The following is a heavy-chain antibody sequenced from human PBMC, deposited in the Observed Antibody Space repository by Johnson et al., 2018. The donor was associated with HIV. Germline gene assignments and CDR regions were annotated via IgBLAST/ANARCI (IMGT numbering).Heavy chain of an antibody. CDR1: GFTFDDYG. J-gene: IGHJ3*02. Sequence: VQLVESGGGVVRPGGSLRLSCAASGFTFDDYGMSWVRQAPGKGLEWVSGINWNGGSTGYADSVKGRFTISRDNSKNTLYLPMNSLRAEDTAVYYCARDASYYGSANDAFDIWGQGTMVTVSS. CDR2: INWNGGST. V-gene: IGHV3-20*04. D-gene: IGHD3-10*01. CDR3: ARDASYYGSANDAFDI.